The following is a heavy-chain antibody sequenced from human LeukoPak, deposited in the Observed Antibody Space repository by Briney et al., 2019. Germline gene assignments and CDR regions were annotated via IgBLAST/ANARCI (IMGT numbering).Heavy chain of an antibody. CDR3: ASRATVDYYYYMDV. CDR2: IIPIFGTA. V-gene: IGHV1-69*13. D-gene: IGHD1-26*01. CDR1: GGTFSSYA. Sequence: SVKVSCKASGGTFSSYAISWVRQAPGQGLEWMGGIIPIFGTANYAQKFQGRVTITADESTSTAYMELSSLRSEDTAVYYCASRATVDYYYYMDVWGKGTTVTISS. J-gene: IGHJ6*03.